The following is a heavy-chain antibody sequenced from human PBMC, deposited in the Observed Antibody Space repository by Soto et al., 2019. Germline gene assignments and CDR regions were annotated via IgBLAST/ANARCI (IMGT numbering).Heavy chain of an antibody. D-gene: IGHD6-6*01. J-gene: IGHJ6*02. CDR2: INPSGGST. CDR3: ARGDSSSSIYYYYYGMDV. Sequence: ASVKVSFKASGYTFTSYYMHWVRQAPGQGLEWMGIINPSGGSTSYAQKFQDRVTMTRDTSTSTVYMELSSLRSEDTAVYYCARGDSSSSIYYYYYGMDVWGQGTTVTVSS. CDR1: GYTFTSYY. V-gene: IGHV1-46*01.